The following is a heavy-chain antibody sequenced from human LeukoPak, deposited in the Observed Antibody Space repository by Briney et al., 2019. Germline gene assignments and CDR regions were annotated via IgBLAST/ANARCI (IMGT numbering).Heavy chain of an antibody. Sequence: PGGSLRLSCAASGFTVSSNYMSWVRQAPGKGLEWVSVIYSGGSTYYADSVKGRFTISRDNSKNTLYLQMNSLRAEDTAVYYCARERRSMVGATDLDYWGQGTLVTVSS. J-gene: IGHJ4*02. CDR1: GFTVSSNY. CDR3: ARERRSMVGATDLDY. V-gene: IGHV3-66*01. D-gene: IGHD1-26*01. CDR2: IYSGGST.